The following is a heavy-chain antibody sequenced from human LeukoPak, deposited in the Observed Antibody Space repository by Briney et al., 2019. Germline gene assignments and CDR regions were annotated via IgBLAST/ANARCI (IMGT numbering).Heavy chain of an antibody. J-gene: IGHJ5*02. CDR2: INHSGST. D-gene: IGHD2-2*01. V-gene: IGHV4-34*01. CDR3: ARGRRGVLVQALSVRFDP. Sequence: SETLSLTCAVYGGSFSGYYWSWIRQPPGKGLEWIGEINHSGSTNYNPSLKSRVTISVDTSKNQFSLKLSSVTAADTAVYYCARGRRGVLVQALSVRFDPWGQGTLVTVSS. CDR1: GGSFSGYY.